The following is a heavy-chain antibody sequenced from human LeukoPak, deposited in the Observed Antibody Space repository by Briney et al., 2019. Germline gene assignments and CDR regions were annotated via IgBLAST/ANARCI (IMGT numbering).Heavy chain of an antibody. V-gene: IGHV1-2*02. CDR2: INPNSGGT. Sequence: ASVKVSCKASGYTFTGYYMHWVRQAPGQELEWMGWINPNSGGTNHAQKFQGRVTMTRDTSISTAYMELSRLRSDDTAVYYCARGPLMTTVTTFTYWGQGTLVTVSS. D-gene: IGHD4-17*01. J-gene: IGHJ4*02. CDR1: GYTFTGYY. CDR3: ARGPLMTTVTTFTY.